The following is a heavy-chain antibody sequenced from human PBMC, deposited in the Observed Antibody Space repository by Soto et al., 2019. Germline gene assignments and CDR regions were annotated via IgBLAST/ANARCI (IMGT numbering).Heavy chain of an antibody. Sequence: PSETLSLTCTVSGGSISISSYYLGWIRQPPGKGLEWIGSIYYSGSTYYNPSLKSRVTISVDTSKKQFSLKLSSVTAADTAVYYCARQVASGDYLDYWVQGTLVTAPQ. D-gene: IGHD4-17*01. J-gene: IGHJ4*02. CDR3: ARQVASGDYLDY. CDR1: GGSISISSYY. CDR2: IYYSGST. V-gene: IGHV4-39*01.